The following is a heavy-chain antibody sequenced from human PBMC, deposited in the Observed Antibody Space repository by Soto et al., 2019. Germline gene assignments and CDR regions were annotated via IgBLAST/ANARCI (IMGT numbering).Heavy chain of an antibody. CDR3: ARESGYSSRDYYYYMDV. Sequence: SETLSLTCAVSGGSISSSNWWSWVRQPPGKGLEWIGEIYHSGSTNYNPSLKSRVTISVDKSKNQFSLKLSSVTAADTAVYYCARESGYSSRDYYYYMDVWGQGTTVPVSS. CDR2: IYHSGST. CDR1: GGSISSSNW. J-gene: IGHJ6*03. V-gene: IGHV4-4*02. D-gene: IGHD6-19*01.